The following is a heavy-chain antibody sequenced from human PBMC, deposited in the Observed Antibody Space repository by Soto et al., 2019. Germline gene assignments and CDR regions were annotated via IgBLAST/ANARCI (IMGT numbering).Heavy chain of an antibody. J-gene: IGHJ4*02. Sequence: VQLVESGGGMVQPGTSLRLSCAASGFTFNSLSLHWVRQRPDKGLEWVAVISHDGRVTFYADFVKGRFTVSRDNSKNTTYLQVNSLRAEDTAVYYCAREPYGDSQYFDYWGQGTLVTVSS. CDR2: ISHDGRVT. CDR1: GFTFNSLS. V-gene: IGHV3-30*04. CDR3: AREPYGDSQYFDY. D-gene: IGHD2-21*02.